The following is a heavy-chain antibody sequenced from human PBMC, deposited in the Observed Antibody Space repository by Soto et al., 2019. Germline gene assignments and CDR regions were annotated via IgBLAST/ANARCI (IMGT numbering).Heavy chain of an antibody. CDR1: GFTFSSYS. CDR2: ISGSGSDI. V-gene: IGHV3-21*01. CDR3: ARAGAYDSIWGTYRADWFDP. D-gene: IGHD3-16*02. Sequence: PGGSLRLSCAASGFTFSSYSINWVRKAPGKVLEWVSSISGSGSDIYYADSVKGRFTISRDNAKNSLYLQMNSLRAEDTAVYYCARAGAYDSIWGTYRADWFDPWGQGT. J-gene: IGHJ5*02.